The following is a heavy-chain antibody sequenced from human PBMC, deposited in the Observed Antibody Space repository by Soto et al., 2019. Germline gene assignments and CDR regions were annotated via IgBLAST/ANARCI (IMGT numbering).Heavy chain of an antibody. Sequence: GGALRPSCAGSGFTVNNASMTSGRQAPGQGLECVARIKKKSDGGTTEYATPVKGRFTISRDDSTNTLYLQMNSLKTEDTALYYCATGIRTIDYWGQGALVTFSS. D-gene: IGHD3-10*01. CDR2: IKKKSDGGTT. CDR1: GFTVNNAS. J-gene: IGHJ4*02. CDR3: ATGIRTIDY. V-gene: IGHV3-15*01.